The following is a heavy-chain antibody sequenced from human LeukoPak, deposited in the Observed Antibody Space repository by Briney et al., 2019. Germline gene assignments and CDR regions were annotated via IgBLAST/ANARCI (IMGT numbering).Heavy chain of an antibody. CDR1: GFTVSSIY. Sequence: AGSLTRSCAASGFTVSSIYMGWVRQGPGLGLEWGSVVYGGGSIYYADSVKGRFTISRDNAKNTLYLQMNSLRGEDTAVYYCARENIAVAGTDYWGQGTLVTVSS. CDR2: VYGGGSI. J-gene: IGHJ4*02. V-gene: IGHV3-66*02. CDR3: ARENIAVAGTDY. D-gene: IGHD6-19*01.